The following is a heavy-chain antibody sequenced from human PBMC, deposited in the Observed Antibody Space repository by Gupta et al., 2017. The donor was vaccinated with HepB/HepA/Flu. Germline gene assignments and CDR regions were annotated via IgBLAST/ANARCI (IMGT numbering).Heavy chain of an antibody. CDR3: AREQLRTAPDL. Sequence: QVQLQESGPGLVKPSETLSLTCTVSGGSISRRYWTWIRQPPGKGLEWIANIDYSGKTNYSPSLKSRVTTSLDTSRNEFSLKLSFVTPADTAVYYCAREQLRTAPDLWGQGTKVTVSS. V-gene: IGHV4-59*01. J-gene: IGHJ3*01. CDR1: GGSISRRY. D-gene: IGHD2-21*02. CDR2: IDYSGKT.